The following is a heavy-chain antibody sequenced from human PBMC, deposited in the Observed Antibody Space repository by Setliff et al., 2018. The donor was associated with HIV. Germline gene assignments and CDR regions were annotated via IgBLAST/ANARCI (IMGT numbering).Heavy chain of an antibody. CDR2: SNSDGSST. V-gene: IGHV3-74*01. Sequence: GGSLRLPCAASGFTFNTYWMHWVRQAPGKGLVWVSHSNSDGSSTTYADSVKGRFTIYRDNAKNKLYLQMNSLRAEDTAVYFCARELPGPPGALDIWGQGTMVTVSS. CDR3: ARELPGPPGALDI. D-gene: IGHD7-27*01. CDR1: GFTFNTYW. J-gene: IGHJ3*02.